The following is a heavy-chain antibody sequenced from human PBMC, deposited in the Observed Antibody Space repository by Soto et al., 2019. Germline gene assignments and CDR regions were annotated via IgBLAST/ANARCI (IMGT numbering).Heavy chain of an antibody. D-gene: IGHD4-4*01. CDR2: ITTAADT. V-gene: IGHV3-13*01. J-gene: IGHJ3*02. Sequence: EVQLVESGGGLVQPGGSLRLSCVGSRFTFSSHDMHWVRQATGKGLEWVSAITTAADTYYPGSVKGRFTISRENAKNSLYLQITSLRAEDTAVYYCARVQYDAYDIWGQGTMVTVSS. CDR3: ARVQYDAYDI. CDR1: RFTFSSHD.